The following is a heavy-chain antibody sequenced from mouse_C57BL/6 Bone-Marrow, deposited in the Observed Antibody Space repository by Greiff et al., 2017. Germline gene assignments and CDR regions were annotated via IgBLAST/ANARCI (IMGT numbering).Heavy chain of an antibody. CDR1: GYTFTDYY. Sequence: EVQLQQSGPELVKPGASVKISCKASGYTFTDYYMNWVKQSHGKSLEWIGDINPNYGGTSYNQKFKGKATLTVDKSSSPAYMELRSLTSEDSAVYYCARETDRVPMDYWGQGTSVTVSS. D-gene: IGHD3-3*01. J-gene: IGHJ4*01. CDR3: ARETDRVPMDY. V-gene: IGHV1-26*01. CDR2: INPNYGGT.